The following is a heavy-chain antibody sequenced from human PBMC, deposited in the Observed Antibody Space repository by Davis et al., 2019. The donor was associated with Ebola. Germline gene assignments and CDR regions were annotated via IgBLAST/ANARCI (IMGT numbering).Heavy chain of an antibody. CDR3: ARHMGGIAVAKYGMDV. J-gene: IGHJ6*02. D-gene: IGHD6-19*01. V-gene: IGHV5-51*01. Sequence: PGGSLRLSCKGSGYSFTSYWIGWVRQMPGKGLEWMGIIYPGDSDTRYSPSFQGQVTISADKSISTAYLQWSSLKASDTAMYYCARHMGGIAVAKYGMDVWGQGTTVTVSS. CDR1: GYSFTSYW. CDR2: IYPGDSDT.